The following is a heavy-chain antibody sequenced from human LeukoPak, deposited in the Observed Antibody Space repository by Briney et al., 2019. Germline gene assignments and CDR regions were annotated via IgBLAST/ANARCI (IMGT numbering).Heavy chain of an antibody. CDR2: INGKSGAT. D-gene: IGHD3-9*01. J-gene: IGHJ4*02. CDR3: VRDFDWGPDY. CDR1: GFTFTDHY. V-gene: IGHV1-2*02. Sequence: ASVKVSCKASGFTFTDHYLHWVRQVPGQGLEWMGWINGKSGATFYAQKFQGRITVTRDTSVSTMYLEVNSLTTDDTAVYYCVRDFDWGPDYWGQGTLVAVSS.